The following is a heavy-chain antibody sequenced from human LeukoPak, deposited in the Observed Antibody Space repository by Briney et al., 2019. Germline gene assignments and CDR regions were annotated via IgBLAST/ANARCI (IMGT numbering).Heavy chain of an antibody. Sequence: ASVKVCCKTSGYSSTSYGVTWVRQAPGQGLEWMGWIGGYTGHTNYVQKFQGRVTMTTDTSTSTAYMELRSLTSDDTAVYYCARDGSCSGGSCAMDGWFDPWGQGTLVTVSS. D-gene: IGHD2-15*01. CDR2: IGGYTGHT. CDR1: GYSSTSYG. J-gene: IGHJ5*02. V-gene: IGHV1-18*01. CDR3: ARDGSCSGGSCAMDGWFDP.